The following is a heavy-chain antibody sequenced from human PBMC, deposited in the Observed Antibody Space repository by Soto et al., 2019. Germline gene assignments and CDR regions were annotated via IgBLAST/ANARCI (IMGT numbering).Heavy chain of an antibody. V-gene: IGHV4-59*08. Sequence: SETLSLTCTVSGGSISSYYWSWIRQPPGKGLEWIGYIYYSGSTNYNPSLASRVALSVDMSKNQLSLKLSSVTAADTTIYYCARQRGSGRWAFDIWGQGTKVT. CDR3: ARQRGSGRWAFDI. CDR1: GGSISSYY. CDR2: IYYSGST. D-gene: IGHD3-10*01. J-gene: IGHJ3*02.